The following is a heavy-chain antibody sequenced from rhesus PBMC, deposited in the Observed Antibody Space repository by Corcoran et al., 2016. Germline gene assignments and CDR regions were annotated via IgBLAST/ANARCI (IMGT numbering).Heavy chain of an antibody. CDR1: GGTISSGYYY. V-gene: IGHV4S12*01. CDR3: ARDLRSPFDY. Sequence: QVQLQESGPGVVKPSETLSLTCAVSGGTISSGYYYWSWIRQPPGTGLEWIGGIDSKSDSPNYHPSLKSRRTISKDPSKNQFSLKLSSVTATDTAVYYCARDLRSPFDYWGQGVLVTVSS. D-gene: IGHD6-19*01. CDR2: IDSKSDSP. J-gene: IGHJ4*01.